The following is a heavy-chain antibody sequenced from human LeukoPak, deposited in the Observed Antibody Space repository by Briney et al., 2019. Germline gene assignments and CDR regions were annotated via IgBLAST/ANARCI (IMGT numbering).Heavy chain of an antibody. CDR1: GYTFTNYY. V-gene: IGHV1-46*01. J-gene: IGHJ4*02. CDR2: INCGGGST. D-gene: IGHD1-1*01. CDR3: GLGYNSRPHYY. Sequence: ASVKVSCKASGYTFTNYYMHWVRPAPGQGLEWMGIINCGGGSTTYSQKFQGRLTMTRDTSTSTVYMELSGLRSEDTALYYCGLGYNSRPHYYWGQGTLVTVSS.